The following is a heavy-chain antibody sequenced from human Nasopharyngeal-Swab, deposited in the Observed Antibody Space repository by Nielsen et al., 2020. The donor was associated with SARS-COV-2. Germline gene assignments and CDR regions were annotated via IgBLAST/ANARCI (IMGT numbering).Heavy chain of an antibody. CDR2: MNPNSGNT. Sequence: VKVSCKASGYTFTSYDINWVRQATGQGLEWMGWMNPNSGNTGYAQKFQGRVTMTRDTSTSTVYMELSSLRSEDTAVYYCARGGEYSYGFHTRRSYYMDVWGKGTTVTVSS. CDR3: ARGGEYSYGFHTRRSYYMDV. CDR1: GYTFTSYD. D-gene: IGHD5-18*01. J-gene: IGHJ6*03. V-gene: IGHV1-8*01.